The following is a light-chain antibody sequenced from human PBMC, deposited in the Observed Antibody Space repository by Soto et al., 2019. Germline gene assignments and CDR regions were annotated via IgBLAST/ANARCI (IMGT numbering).Light chain of an antibody. CDR2: SNN. J-gene: IGLJ1*01. CDR3: AAWDDSLNGSYV. CDR1: SSNIGSNI. Sequence: QSALTQPPSASGTPGQRVTISCSGSSSNIGSNIVNWYLQLPGTALKLLIYSNNQLPSVVPYRFSGSKSGTSASLAISGLQSEDEADYYCAAWDDSLNGSYVFGTGTKVTVL. V-gene: IGLV1-44*01.